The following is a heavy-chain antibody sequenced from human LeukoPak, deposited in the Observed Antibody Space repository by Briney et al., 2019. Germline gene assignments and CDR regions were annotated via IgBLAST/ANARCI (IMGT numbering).Heavy chain of an antibody. CDR3: ARTDRRWFDP. Sequence: SESLSLTCTVSGGSISSYYWSWIRQPPGKGLEWIGYIYYSGSTNYNPSLKSRVTISVDTSKNQFSLKLSSVTAADTAVYYCARTDRRWFDPWGQGTLVTVSS. CDR2: IYYSGST. V-gene: IGHV4-59*08. J-gene: IGHJ5*02. CDR1: GGSISSYY.